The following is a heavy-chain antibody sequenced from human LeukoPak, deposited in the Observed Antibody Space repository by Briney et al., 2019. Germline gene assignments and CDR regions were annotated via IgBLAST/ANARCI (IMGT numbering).Heavy chain of an antibody. D-gene: IGHD5-18*01. J-gene: IGHJ4*02. V-gene: IGHV1-69*04. CDR2: IIPMLGIA. CDR3: AREQLSSGYSYGHGDY. Sequence: ASVKVSCKASGGTFSSYAISWVRQAPGQGLEWMGRIIPMLGIANYAQKFQGRVTITADKSTSTAYVELSSLRSEDTAVYYCAREQLSSGYSYGHGDYWGQGTLVTVSS. CDR1: GGTFSSYA.